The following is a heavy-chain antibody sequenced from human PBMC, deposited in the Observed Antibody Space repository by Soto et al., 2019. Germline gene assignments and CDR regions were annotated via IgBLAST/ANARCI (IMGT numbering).Heavy chain of an antibody. D-gene: IGHD5-12*01. V-gene: IGHV4-4*07. CDR3: ARDEYGYGDSYDS. Sequence: SETLSLTCIVSGVSISTYHWSWIRQPAGKGLEWIGRMHTSGSTNYNPSLKSRVYMSVDTSKKHFSLKVSSVTAADTAVYYCARDEYGYGDSYDSWGQGTLVTVSS. CDR1: GVSISTYH. J-gene: IGHJ4*02. CDR2: MHTSGST.